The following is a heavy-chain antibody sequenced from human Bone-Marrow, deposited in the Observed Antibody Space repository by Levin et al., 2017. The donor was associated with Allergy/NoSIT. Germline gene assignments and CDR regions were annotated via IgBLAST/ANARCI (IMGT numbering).Heavy chain of an antibody. V-gene: IGHV3-23*01. CDR1: DFTFSTYA. Sequence: GGSLRLSCAASDFTFSTYAMSWVRQVPGKGLEWVSTIGGLGIDTYYADSVRGRFTISRDNSDNTPYLQMDSLSAEDTAVYSCVGLFGPYDSRYFQGWGQGTLVTVSS. J-gene: IGHJ1*01. D-gene: IGHD3-22*01. CDR2: IGGLGIDT. CDR3: VGLFGPYDSRYFQG.